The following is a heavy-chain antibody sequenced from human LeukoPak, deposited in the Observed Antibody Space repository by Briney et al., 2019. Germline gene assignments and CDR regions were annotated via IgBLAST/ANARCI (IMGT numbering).Heavy chain of an antibody. Sequence: PGGSLRFSCAASGFTFNSYGMHWVRQAPGKGLEWVAFIRYDGSNKYYADSVKGRFTISRDNCKNTLYLQMNSLRAEDTAVYYCAKDFMNYYDSSGYLGAIDYWGQGTLVTVSS. CDR2: IRYDGSNK. J-gene: IGHJ4*02. CDR1: GFTFNSYG. CDR3: AKDFMNYYDSSGYLGAIDY. D-gene: IGHD3-22*01. V-gene: IGHV3-30*02.